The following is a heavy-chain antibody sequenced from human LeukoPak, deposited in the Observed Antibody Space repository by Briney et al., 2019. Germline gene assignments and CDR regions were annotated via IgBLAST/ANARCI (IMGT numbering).Heavy chain of an antibody. CDR1: GLSFRNYW. V-gene: IGHV3-7*03. Sequence: GGSLRLSCAASGLSFRNYWMSWVRQAPGKGLEWVANIREDGSDTYYADSVRGRFTISRDNAKKSLYLQMSSLRAEDTAMYYCATQAYALFDYWGQGTLVTVSS. D-gene: IGHD2-2*01. J-gene: IGHJ4*02. CDR3: ATQAYALFDY. CDR2: IREDGSDT.